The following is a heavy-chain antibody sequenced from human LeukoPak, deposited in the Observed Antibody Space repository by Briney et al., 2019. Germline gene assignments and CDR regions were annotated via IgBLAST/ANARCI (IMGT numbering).Heavy chain of an antibody. CDR2: IYYSGST. V-gene: IGHV4-59*01. D-gene: IGHD6-13*01. J-gene: IGHJ4*02. CDR1: GGSISSYY. Sequence: PSETLSLTCTVSGGSISSYYWSWIRQPPGKGLEWIGYIYYSGSTNYNPSLKSRVTISVDTSKNQFSLKLSSVTAADTAVYYCARGGWGYSSSWYEGRYWGQGTLVTVSS. CDR3: ARGGWGYSSSWYEGRY.